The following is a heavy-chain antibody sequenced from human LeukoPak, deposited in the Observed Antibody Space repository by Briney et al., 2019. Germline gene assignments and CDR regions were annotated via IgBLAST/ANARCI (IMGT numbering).Heavy chain of an antibody. CDR3: ARVGRMWQPLGYYFDY. CDR2: ISYDGSNR. D-gene: IGHD5-12*01. J-gene: IGHJ4*02. Sequence: PGGSLRLSCAASGFSFSSYSVHWVRQAPGKGLEWVALISYDGSNRYYSDSVKGRSTISRDNSKSTLYLQLNSRRVEDTAVYYCARVGRMWQPLGYYFDYWGQGTLVTVSS. CDR1: GFSFSSYS. V-gene: IGHV3-30*04.